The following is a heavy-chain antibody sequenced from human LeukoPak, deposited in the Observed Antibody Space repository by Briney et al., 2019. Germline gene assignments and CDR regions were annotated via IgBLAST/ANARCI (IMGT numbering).Heavy chain of an antibody. CDR2: ISGSGGST. CDR3: AEGMTAFRTKDRQFDY. Sequence: PGGSLRLSCAASGFTFSSYAMSWVRQAPGKGLEWVSAISGSGGSTYYADSVKGRFTISRDNSKNTLYLQMNSLRAEDTAVYYCAEGMTAFRTKDRQFDYWGQGTLVTVSS. J-gene: IGHJ4*02. CDR1: GFTFSSYA. D-gene: IGHD1-14*01. V-gene: IGHV3-23*01.